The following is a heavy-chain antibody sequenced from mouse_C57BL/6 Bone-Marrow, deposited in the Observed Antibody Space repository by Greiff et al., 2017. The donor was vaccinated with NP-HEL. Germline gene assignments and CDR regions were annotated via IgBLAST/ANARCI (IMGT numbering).Heavy chain of an antibody. V-gene: IGHV1-63*01. J-gene: IGHJ3*01. CDR1: GYTFTNYW. Sequence: VQLQQSGAELVRPGTSVKMSCKASGYTFTNYWIGWAKQRPGHGLEWIGDIYPGGGYTKYNEKFKGKATLTADKSSSTAYMQFSSLTSEDSAIYYCARDYGSSWFAYWGQGTLVTVSA. CDR2: IYPGGGYT. D-gene: IGHD1-1*01. CDR3: ARDYGSSWFAY.